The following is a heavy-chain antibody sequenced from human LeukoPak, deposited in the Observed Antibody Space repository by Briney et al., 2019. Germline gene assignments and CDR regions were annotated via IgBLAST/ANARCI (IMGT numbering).Heavy chain of an antibody. CDR1: GGSISSYY. V-gene: IGHV4-59*01. D-gene: IGHD4-23*01. CDR3: ARERGGRGGNWFDP. CDR2: IYYSGST. J-gene: IGHJ5*02. Sequence: SETLSLTCIVSGGSISSYYWSWIRQPPGKGLEWIGYIYYSGSTNYNPSLESRVTISVDTSKNHFSLRLSSVTAADTAVYYCARERGGRGGNWFDPWGQGTLVTVSS.